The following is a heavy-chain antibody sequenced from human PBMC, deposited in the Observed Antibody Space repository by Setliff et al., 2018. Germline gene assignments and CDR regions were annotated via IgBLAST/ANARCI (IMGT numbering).Heavy chain of an antibody. Sequence: ASVKVSCKASGGTFSSYAISWVRQAPGQGLEWMGGITPIFGPANYAQKFQGRVTITADESTSTAYMDLSSLRSEDTAVYYCARDSRGLVPAAIEGSYYYYGMDVWGQGTTVTVSS. V-gene: IGHV1-69*01. D-gene: IGHD2-2*02. CDR1: GGTFSSYA. J-gene: IGHJ6*02. CDR3: ARDSRGLVPAAIEGSYYYYGMDV. CDR2: ITPIFGPA.